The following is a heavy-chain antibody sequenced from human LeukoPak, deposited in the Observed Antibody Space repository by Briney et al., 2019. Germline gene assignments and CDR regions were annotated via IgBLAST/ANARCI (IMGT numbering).Heavy chain of an antibody. Sequence: GASVKVSCKASGYTFTGYYMHWVRQAPGQGLEWMGWINPNSGGTNYAQKFQGRVTMTRDTSISTAYMELSRLRSDDTAVYYCARGGIAAAGTRAYYYYYGMDVWGQGTTVTVSS. D-gene: IGHD6-13*01. CDR3: ARGGIAAAGTRAYYYYYGMDV. V-gene: IGHV1-2*02. J-gene: IGHJ6*02. CDR2: INPNSGGT. CDR1: GYTFTGYY.